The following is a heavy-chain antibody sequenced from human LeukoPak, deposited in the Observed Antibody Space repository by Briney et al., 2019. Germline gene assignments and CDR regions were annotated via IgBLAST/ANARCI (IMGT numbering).Heavy chain of an antibody. Sequence: GGSLRLSCAASGFTFSSYGMHWVRQAPGKGLEWVAVISYDGSNKYYADSVKGRFTISRDNSKNTLYLQMNSLRAEDTAVYYCAKGGYYGSGSYPPDCFDPWGQGTLVTVSS. J-gene: IGHJ5*02. CDR3: AKGGYYGSGSYPPDCFDP. CDR1: GFTFSSYG. V-gene: IGHV3-30*18. CDR2: ISYDGSNK. D-gene: IGHD3-10*01.